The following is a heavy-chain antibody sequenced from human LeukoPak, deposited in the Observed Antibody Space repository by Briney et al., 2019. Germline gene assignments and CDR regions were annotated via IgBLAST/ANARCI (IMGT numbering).Heavy chain of an antibody. CDR3: ARGGIVVPAPRFDP. J-gene: IGHJ5*02. CDR1: GFTFSSYS. Sequence: NPGGSLRLSCAASGFTFSSYSMNWVRQAPGKGLEWVSSISSSSSYIYYADSVKGRFTISRDNAKNSLYLQMNSPRAEDTAVYYCARGGIVVPAPRFDPWGQGTLVTVSS. CDR2: ISSSSSYI. D-gene: IGHD2-2*01. V-gene: IGHV3-21*01.